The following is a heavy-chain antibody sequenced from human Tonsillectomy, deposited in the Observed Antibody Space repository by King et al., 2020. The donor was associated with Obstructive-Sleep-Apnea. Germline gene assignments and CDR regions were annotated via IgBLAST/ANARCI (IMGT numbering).Heavy chain of an antibody. V-gene: IGHV3-23*04. J-gene: IGHJ4*02. CDR2: ISGSGGNT. CDR3: AKHNDWEATYYFDH. D-gene: IGHD1-26*01. Sequence: VQLVESGGGLIQPGRSLRLSCAVSGFTFRNYAMTWVRQAPGKGLEWVSAISGSGGNTYYADSVKGRFTISRDNSKNTLYLQMNSLRAEDTAVYYCAKHNDWEATYYFDHWGQGTLITVSS. CDR1: GFTFRNYA.